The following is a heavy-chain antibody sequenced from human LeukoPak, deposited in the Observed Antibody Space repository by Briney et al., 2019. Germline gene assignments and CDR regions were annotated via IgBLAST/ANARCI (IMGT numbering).Heavy chain of an antibody. Sequence: ASVKVSCKASGYTFTGYYMHWVRQAPGQGLVWMGWINPNSGGTNYAQKFQGRVTMTRDTSISTAYMELSRLRSDDTAVYYCARVLGYYDSSGYGYWGQGTLVTVSS. V-gene: IGHV1-2*02. CDR2: INPNSGGT. CDR3: ARVLGYYDSSGYGY. CDR1: GYTFTGYY. J-gene: IGHJ4*02. D-gene: IGHD3-22*01.